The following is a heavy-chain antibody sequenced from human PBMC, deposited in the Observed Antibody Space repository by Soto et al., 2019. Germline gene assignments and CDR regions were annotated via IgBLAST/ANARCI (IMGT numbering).Heavy chain of an antibody. J-gene: IGHJ4*02. CDR3: ARIVARIAARSKQVFDY. CDR1: GGSFSGYY. D-gene: IGHD6-6*01. CDR2: INHSGST. V-gene: IGHV4-34*01. Sequence: SETLSLTCAVYGGSFSGYYWGWIRQPPGKGLEWIGEINHSGSTNYNPSLKSRVTISVDTSKNQFSLKLSSVTAADTAVYYCARIVARIAARSKQVFDYWGQGTLVTVSS.